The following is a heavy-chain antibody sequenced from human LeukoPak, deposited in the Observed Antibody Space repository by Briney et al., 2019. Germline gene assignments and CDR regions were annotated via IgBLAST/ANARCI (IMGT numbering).Heavy chain of an antibody. Sequence: GGSLRLSCAASGFTFSTYSMNWVRQAPGKGLEWVSSISSGSSDYIYYADSVKGRFTISRDNAKNSLYLQMNNLRAEDTAMYYCARDPTPMIRDFAYFDYWGQGTLVTVSS. CDR1: GFTFSTYS. V-gene: IGHV3-21*04. D-gene: IGHD5-18*01. CDR2: ISSGSSDYI. CDR3: ARDPTPMIRDFAYFDY. J-gene: IGHJ4*02.